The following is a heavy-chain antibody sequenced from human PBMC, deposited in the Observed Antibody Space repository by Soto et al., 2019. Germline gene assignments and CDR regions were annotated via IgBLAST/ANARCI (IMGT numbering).Heavy chain of an antibody. Sequence: GASVKVSCKASGYTFTSYDINWVRQATGQGLEWMGWMNPNSGNTGYAQKFQGRATMTRNTSINTAYMELSSLRSEDTAVYYCAREKGSSGFDPWGQGTLVTVSS. J-gene: IGHJ5*02. CDR1: GYTFTSYD. CDR3: AREKGSSGFDP. CDR2: MNPNSGNT. D-gene: IGHD6-6*01. V-gene: IGHV1-8*01.